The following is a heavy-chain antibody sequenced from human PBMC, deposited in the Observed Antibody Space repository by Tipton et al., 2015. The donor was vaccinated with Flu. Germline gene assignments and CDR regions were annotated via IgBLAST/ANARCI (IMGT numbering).Heavy chain of an antibody. CDR1: GFTLTDYH. D-gene: IGHD3-10*02. CDR3: ARGIKHYVASGADY. J-gene: IGHJ4*02. V-gene: IGHV1-2*06. CDR2: IIPNSGAT. Sequence: QLVQSGAEVKKPGASVKVSCRASGFTLTDYHMHWVRQAPGQGLEYMGRIIPNSGATTYAQTVQGRVTMTRDTSITTVYMELSRLRSADTAVYYCARGIKHYVASGADYWGQGPLVPVSS.